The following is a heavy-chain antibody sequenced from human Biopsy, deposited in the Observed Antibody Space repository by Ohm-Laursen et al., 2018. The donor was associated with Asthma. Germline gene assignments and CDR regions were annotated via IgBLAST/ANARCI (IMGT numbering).Heavy chain of an antibody. CDR1: PGSISDYY. CDR3: ARATSTWSQSGPHYFDH. Sequence: SETLSLTCTVSPGSISDYYWNWIRQFPGKGLEWIGYVYSTGSTRYNPSLKSRVTISVDMSINQVSLRLSSVTAADTAMYYCARATSTWSQSGPHYFDHWGQGALVTVSS. CDR2: VYSTGST. V-gene: IGHV4-59*01. D-gene: IGHD6-13*01. J-gene: IGHJ4*02.